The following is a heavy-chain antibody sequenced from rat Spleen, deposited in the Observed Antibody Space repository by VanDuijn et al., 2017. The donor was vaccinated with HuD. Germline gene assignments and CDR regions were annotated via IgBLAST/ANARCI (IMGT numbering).Heavy chain of an antibody. CDR1: GYSITSSYR. Sequence: EMKLQESGPGLVKPSQSLSLTCSVTGYSITSSYRWNWIRNFPGNKLEWMGYINSAGSTNYNPSLKSRISITRDTSKNQFFLQVNSVTAEDTATYYCARSEDSTYISFDYWGQGVMVTVSS. CDR3: ARSEDSTYISFDY. CDR2: INSAGST. J-gene: IGHJ2*01. D-gene: IGHD1-2*01. V-gene: IGHV3-3*01.